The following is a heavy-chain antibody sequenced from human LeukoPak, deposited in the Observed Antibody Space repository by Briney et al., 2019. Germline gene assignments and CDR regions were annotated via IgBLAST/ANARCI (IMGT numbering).Heavy chain of an antibody. V-gene: IGHV3-7*01. CDR1: GFTFSTYW. CDR3: ARDSSGWNDY. J-gene: IGHJ4*02. D-gene: IGHD3-22*01. CDR2: IKQDGREK. Sequence: PGGSLRLSCVASGFTFSTYWMTWVRQAPGKGLEWVANIKQDGREKHYVGSVKGRFTISRDNVKNSLYLQMNNLRVEDTAVYYCARDSSGWNDYWGQGTLVTVSS.